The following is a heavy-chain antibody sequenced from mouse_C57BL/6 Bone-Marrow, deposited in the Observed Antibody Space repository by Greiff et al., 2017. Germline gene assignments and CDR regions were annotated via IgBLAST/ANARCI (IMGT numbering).Heavy chain of an antibody. CDR3: ARHGSSPYYFDY. CDR2: IYPSDSET. D-gene: IGHD1-1*01. V-gene: IGHV1-61*01. J-gene: IGHJ2*01. CDR1: GYTFTSYW. Sequence: QVQLQQPGAELVRPGSSVKLSCKASGYTFTSYWMDWVQQRPGQGLEWIGNIYPSDSETHYNQKFKDKDTLTVDKSSSTAYMQLSSLTSEDSAVYYCARHGSSPYYFDYWGQGTTLTVSS.